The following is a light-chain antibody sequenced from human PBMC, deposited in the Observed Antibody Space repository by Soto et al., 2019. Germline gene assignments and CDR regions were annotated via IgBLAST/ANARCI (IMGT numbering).Light chain of an antibody. CDR1: QSVSSD. CDR2: GAS. J-gene: IGKJ1*01. V-gene: IGKV3-15*01. Sequence: IVMTQSPATLSVSSGERATLSCRASQSVSSDLAWYQQKPGQAPRLLIYGASTRATAIPARFSGSGSGTEFTLTISSLQSEDFAVYYCQQYNKWPRKFGQGTKV. CDR3: QQYNKWPRK.